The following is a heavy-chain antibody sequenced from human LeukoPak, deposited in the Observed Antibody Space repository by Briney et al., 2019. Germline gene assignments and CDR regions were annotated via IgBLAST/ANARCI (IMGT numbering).Heavy chain of an antibody. J-gene: IGHJ6*02. CDR1: GFTFSSYA. CDR2: ISYDGSNK. Sequence: GRSLRLSRAPSGFTFSSYAMHWVRQAPGKWLEWVAVISYDGSNKYYADSVKGRFTISRDNSKNTLYLQINSFIAEDTAVYYCARDLGYYYGSGSYMQYYYYYYGMDVWGQGTTVTVYS. CDR3: ARDLGYYYGSGSYMQYYYYYYGMDV. D-gene: IGHD3-10*01. V-gene: IGHV3-30*04.